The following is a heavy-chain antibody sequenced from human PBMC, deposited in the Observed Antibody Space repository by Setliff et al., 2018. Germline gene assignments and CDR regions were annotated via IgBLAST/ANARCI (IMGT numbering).Heavy chain of an antibody. Sequence: SETLSLTCTVSGDSISSRRNYWGWFRQPAGKELEWIGQIYTSWSTNYNPSLKSRVTISLDTSKNQFSLSLTSVTAEDTAVYFCARESATIGEFPLYYFDKWGQGIPVTVSS. CDR1: GDSISSRRNY. D-gene: IGHD3-10*01. J-gene: IGHJ4*02. V-gene: IGHV4-61*09. CDR3: ARESATIGEFPLYYFDK. CDR2: IYTSWST.